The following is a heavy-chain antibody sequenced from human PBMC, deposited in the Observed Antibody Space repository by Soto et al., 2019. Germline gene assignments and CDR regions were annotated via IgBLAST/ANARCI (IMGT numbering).Heavy chain of an antibody. Sequence: PSETLSLTCTVSGGSISSYYWSWIRQPPGKGLEWIGYIYYSGSTNYNPSLKSRVTISVDTSKNQFSLKLSSVTAADTAVYYCARAPRDYDFWSGYLPEYYFDYWGQGTLVTVSS. CDR2: IYYSGST. J-gene: IGHJ4*02. CDR3: ARAPRDYDFWSGYLPEYYFDY. CDR1: GGSISSYY. D-gene: IGHD3-3*01. V-gene: IGHV4-59*01.